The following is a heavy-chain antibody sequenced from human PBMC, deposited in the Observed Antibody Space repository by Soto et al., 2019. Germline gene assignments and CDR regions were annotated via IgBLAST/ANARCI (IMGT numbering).Heavy chain of an antibody. CDR1: GFTFSSYA. CDR3: ATAIAVAGRGGMDV. CDR2: ISYDGSNK. J-gene: IGHJ6*02. Sequence: GGSLRLSCAASGFTFSSYAMHWVRQAPGKGLEWVAVISYDGSNKYYADSVKGRFTISRDNSKNTLYLQMNSLRAEDTAVYYCATAIAVAGRGGMDVWGQGTTVTVSS. V-gene: IGHV3-30-3*01. D-gene: IGHD6-19*01.